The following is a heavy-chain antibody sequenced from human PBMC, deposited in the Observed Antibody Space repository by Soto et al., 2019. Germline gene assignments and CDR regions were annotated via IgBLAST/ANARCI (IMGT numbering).Heavy chain of an antibody. CDR1: GGSISPYY. D-gene: IGHD7-27*01. J-gene: IGHJ6*02. V-gene: IGHV4-59*08. CDR2: IYYRGDT. Sequence: QVQLQESGPGLVKPSETLSLTCTLSGGSISPYYWSWIRQPPGKGLEWIGNIYYRGDTNYNPSLKRRVTIAVDTSKKQFSLKLSSVPAADPAVYYCARHSKMTGDFDYYYGMDVWGPGTMVTVSS. CDR3: ARHSKMTGDFDYYYGMDV.